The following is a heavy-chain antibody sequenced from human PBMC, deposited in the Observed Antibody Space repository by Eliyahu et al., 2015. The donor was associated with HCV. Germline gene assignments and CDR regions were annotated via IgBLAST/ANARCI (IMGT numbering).Heavy chain of an antibody. J-gene: IGHJ4*02. CDR3: ARSFGSYIDGYYFDY. Sequence: QVQLQESGPGLVKPSETLSLTCTVSGGSVSSGSYYWSWIRQPPGKGLEWIGYIYYSGSTNYNPSLKSRVTISVDTSKNQFSLKLSSVTAADTAVYYCARSFGSYIDGYYFDYWGQGTLVTVSS. CDR1: GGSVSSGSYY. CDR2: IYYSGST. V-gene: IGHV4-61*01. D-gene: IGHD1-26*01.